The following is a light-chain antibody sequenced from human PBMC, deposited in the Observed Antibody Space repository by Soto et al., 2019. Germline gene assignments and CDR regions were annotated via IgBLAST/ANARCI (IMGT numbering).Light chain of an antibody. CDR1: QSVSSN. Sequence: EIVLMQSPAALSVSPGERATLSCRASQSVSSNLAWYQQKPGQAPRLLIYGASTRATGIPARFSGSGSGTEFTLTISSLQSEDFAVYYCQQYNNWPITLGQGTRLEIK. CDR3: QQYNNWPIT. J-gene: IGKJ5*01. V-gene: IGKV3-15*01. CDR2: GAS.